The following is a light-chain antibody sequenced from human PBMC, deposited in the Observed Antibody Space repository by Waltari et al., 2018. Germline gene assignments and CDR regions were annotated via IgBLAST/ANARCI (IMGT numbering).Light chain of an antibody. CDR3: QQYGDSMT. J-gene: IGKJ1*01. V-gene: IGKV3-20*01. Sequence: EIVLTQSPGTLSLSPGERGTLSCRASQAVSTSYLVWYQQKPGQAPRLLIYGASRRATGIPDRFSGRGSGTDFTLTISRLEPEDFAMYYWQQYGDSMTFGQGTKVEIK. CDR2: GAS. CDR1: QAVSTSY.